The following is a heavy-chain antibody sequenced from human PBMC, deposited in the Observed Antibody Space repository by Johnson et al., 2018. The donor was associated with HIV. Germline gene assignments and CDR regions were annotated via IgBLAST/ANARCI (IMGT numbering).Heavy chain of an antibody. CDR3: ARLRGAFDI. J-gene: IGHJ3*02. CDR2: IKEDGSEE. V-gene: IGHV3-7*04. CDR1: GFTFSNYW. Sequence: VQLVESGGGLVQPGGSLRLSCAASGFTFSNYWMSWVRQAPGKGLEWVANIKEDGSEEYYVDSVEGRLTVSRDNAKNTLYLQINSLRAEDTAVYYCARLRGAFDIWGQGTMVTVSS.